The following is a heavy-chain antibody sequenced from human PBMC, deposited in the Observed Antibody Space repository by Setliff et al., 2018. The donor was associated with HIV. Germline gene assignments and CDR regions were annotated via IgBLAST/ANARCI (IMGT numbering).Heavy chain of an antibody. CDR1: GGSISTYY. D-gene: IGHD6-19*01. Sequence: KTSETLSLTCTVSGGSISTYYWSWFRQPPGKGLEWIGYIYTSGSTRYNPSLKSRVIISLDTSQNQFSLKVTSMTAADTAVYYCARHRLYSSGRLFDYWGQGTLVTV. V-gene: IGHV4-4*09. CDR3: ARHRLYSSGRLFDY. J-gene: IGHJ4*02. CDR2: IYTSGST.